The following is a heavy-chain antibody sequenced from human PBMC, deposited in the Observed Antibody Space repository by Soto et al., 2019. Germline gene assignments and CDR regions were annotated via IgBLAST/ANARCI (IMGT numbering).Heavy chain of an antibody. Sequence: SETLSLTCTVSGGSISSTSYYWGWIRQPPGKGLEWIGSIYYSESPDYNPSLKSRVTMSVDTSKNQCSLKLSSVTAADTAVYYCAGLTVGTSRDYWGQGTPVTVSS. D-gene: IGHD1-26*01. V-gene: IGHV4-39*01. CDR3: AGLTVGTSRDY. CDR2: IYYSESP. J-gene: IGHJ4*02. CDR1: GGSISSTSYY.